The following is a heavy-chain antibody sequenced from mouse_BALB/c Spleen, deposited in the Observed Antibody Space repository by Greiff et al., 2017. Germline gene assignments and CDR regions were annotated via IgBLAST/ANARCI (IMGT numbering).Heavy chain of an antibody. CDR2: INPYNDGT. V-gene: IGHV1-14*01. D-gene: IGHD1-1*02. Sequence: EVKLQESGPELVKPGASVKMSCKASGYTFTSYVMHWVKQKPGQGLEWIGYINPYNDGTKYNEKFKGKATLTSDKSSSTAYMELSSLTSEDSAVYYCARSGGSYWYFDVWGAGTTVTVSS. CDR3: ARSGGSYWYFDV. CDR1: GYTFTSYV. J-gene: IGHJ1*01.